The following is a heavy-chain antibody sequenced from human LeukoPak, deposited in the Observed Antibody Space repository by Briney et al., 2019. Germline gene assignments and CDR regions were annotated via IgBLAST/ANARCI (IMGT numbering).Heavy chain of an antibody. V-gene: IGHV3-33*01. CDR1: GFTFSSYG. CDR3: ARDRYSYGSRDFDY. CDR2: IWYDGSNK. Sequence: GRSLRLSCAASGFTFSSYGMHWVRQAPGKRLEWVAVIWYDGSNKYYADSVKGRFTISRDNSKNTLYLQMNSLRAEDTAVCYCARDRYSYGSRDFDYWGQGTLVTVSS. D-gene: IGHD5-18*01. J-gene: IGHJ4*02.